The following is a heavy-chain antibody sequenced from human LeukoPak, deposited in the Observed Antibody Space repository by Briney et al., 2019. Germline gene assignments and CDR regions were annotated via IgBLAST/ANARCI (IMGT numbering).Heavy chain of an antibody. CDR1: GFTVSSSNY. CDR3: ARDLASAGTLRAIDM. D-gene: IGHD6-13*01. J-gene: IGHJ3*02. CDR2: IYTGGST. Sequence: GGSLRLSCAASGFTVSSSNYMNWVRQAPGKGLEWVSGIYTGGSTYYTDSVKGRFTISRDNPNNTLYLQMHSLRAEDTAVYYCARDLASAGTLRAIDMWGQGTLVTVSS. V-gene: IGHV3-66*01.